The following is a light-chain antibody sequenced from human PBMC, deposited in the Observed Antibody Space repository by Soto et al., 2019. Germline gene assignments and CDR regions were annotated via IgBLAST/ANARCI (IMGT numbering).Light chain of an antibody. V-gene: IGKV1-5*03. CDR1: QSINNW. J-gene: IGKJ4*01. CDR3: QQYDSYPFT. CDR2: KAS. Sequence: DIQMTQSPSTLSASDGDRVTITCRASQSINNWLAWYQQKPGKAPKLLISKASNLKSGVPSRFSGTGSGTEFTLTISSLQPDDFASYYCQQYDSYPFTFGGGTKVEI.